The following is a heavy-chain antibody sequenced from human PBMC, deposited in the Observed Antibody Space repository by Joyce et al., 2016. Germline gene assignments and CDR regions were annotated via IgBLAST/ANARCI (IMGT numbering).Heavy chain of an antibody. CDR1: GFTFSSYW. CDR2: IKKDGSER. CDR3: ASPGTRY. V-gene: IGHV3-7*03. Sequence: EVHLVESGGGLVQPGGSLRLSCAASGFTFSSYWMSWVRQAQGKGVEWVANIKKDGSERYYVDSVKGRFTISRDNTKNSLYLQMNSLRVEDTAVYYCASPGTRYWGQGTLVTVSS. D-gene: IGHD1-14*01. J-gene: IGHJ4*02.